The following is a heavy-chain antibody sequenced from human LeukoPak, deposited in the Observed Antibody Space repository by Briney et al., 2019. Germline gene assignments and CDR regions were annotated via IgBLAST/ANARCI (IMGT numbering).Heavy chain of an antibody. Sequence: SETLSLTCTVSNDSFSNYYWTWIRQSPGKALEWIGYVYYTDKTHYNPSLKSRVFISADTSQNQFSLRLSSVTAADMAVYYCARASMRRRDGYNRHYEIDYWGQGTLVTVSS. CDR3: ARASMRRRDGYNRHYEIDY. CDR1: NDSFSNYY. V-gene: IGHV4-59*01. D-gene: IGHD5-24*01. CDR2: VYYTDKT. J-gene: IGHJ4*02.